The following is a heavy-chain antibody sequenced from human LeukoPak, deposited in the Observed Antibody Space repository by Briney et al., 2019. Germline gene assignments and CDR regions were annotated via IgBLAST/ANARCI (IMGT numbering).Heavy chain of an antibody. CDR1: GFTVSSNY. CDR2: IYSGGST. J-gene: IGHJ4*02. D-gene: IGHD3-3*01. V-gene: IGHV3-66*02. Sequence: PGGSLRLSCAASGFTVSSNYMSWVRQAPGKGLEWVSVIYSGGSTYYADSAKGRFTISRDNSKNTLYLQMNSLRAEDTAVYYCARASFGVFDYWGQGTLVTVSS. CDR3: ARASFGVFDY.